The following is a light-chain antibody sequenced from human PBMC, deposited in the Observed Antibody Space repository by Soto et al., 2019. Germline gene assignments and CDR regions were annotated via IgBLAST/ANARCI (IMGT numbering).Light chain of an antibody. J-gene: IGKJ4*01. Sequence: EIVLTQSPATLSLSPGERATLSCRASQYIGGYLAWYQLRPGQGPRLLIFDAASRATGIPDRVSGSGSGTDFTLTISRLEPDDFAVYYCQQRASWPLTFGGGTKVEIK. CDR2: DAA. CDR3: QQRASWPLT. CDR1: QYIGGY. V-gene: IGKV3-11*01.